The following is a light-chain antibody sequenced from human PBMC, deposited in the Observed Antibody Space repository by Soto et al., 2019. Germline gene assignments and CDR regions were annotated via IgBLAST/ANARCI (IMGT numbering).Light chain of an antibody. Sequence: QSALTQPASVSGSPGQSITISCTGTISDVGGYNYVSWYQQHPGKAPKLMIYEVNNRPSGVSNRFSGSKSGNTASLTISGLQAEDEADYYCSSYTSGSTYVFGTGTKVTVL. J-gene: IGLJ1*01. V-gene: IGLV2-14*01. CDR2: EVN. CDR3: SSYTSGSTYV. CDR1: ISDVGGYNY.